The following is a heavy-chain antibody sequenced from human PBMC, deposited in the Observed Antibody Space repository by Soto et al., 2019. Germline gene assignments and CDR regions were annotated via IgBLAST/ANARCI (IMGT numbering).Heavy chain of an antibody. CDR3: AKDRTRRTSGYFFDY. V-gene: IGHV3-23*01. CDR2: VSASGLNT. CDR1: GFTFSTYA. Sequence: EVQLLESGGKLVQPGGSLTLSCAASGFTFSTYAMAWVRQAPGKWLEWVSGVSASGLNTDYADPVKGLFYISIDNSKNTVSLHMNSLRAEDTALYYCAKDRTRRTSGYFFDYWCQGTPVTVSS. J-gene: IGHJ4*02. D-gene: IGHD1-1*01.